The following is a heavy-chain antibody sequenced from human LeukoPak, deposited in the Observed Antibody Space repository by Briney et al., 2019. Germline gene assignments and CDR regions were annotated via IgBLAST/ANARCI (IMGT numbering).Heavy chain of an antibody. CDR2: IRQDGSEK. CDR1: GFTFTDYW. J-gene: IGHJ4*01. V-gene: IGHV3-7*01. D-gene: IGHD6-13*01. Sequence: GGSLRLSCEVSGFTFTDYWMNWVRQAPGKGPEWVASIRQDGSEKTYVDSVKGRFTIPRDNTKNSLSLQLNGLRAEDTAVCYCARDGTAAGLYFDLWGQGTLVTVSS. CDR3: ARDGTAAGLYFDL.